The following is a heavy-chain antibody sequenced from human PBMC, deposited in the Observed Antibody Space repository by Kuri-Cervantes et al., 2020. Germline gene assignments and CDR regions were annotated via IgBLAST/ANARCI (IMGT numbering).Heavy chain of an antibody. Sequence: SQTLSLTCAVSGYSISSGYYWGWIRQPPGKGLEWIGSIYHSGSTYYNPSLKSRVTISVDTSKNQFSLKMNSVTSSDTAVYYCARDDCSGGSCYSDWGQGALVTVSS. CDR1: GYSISSGYY. CDR2: IYHSGST. CDR3: ARDDCSGGSCYSD. J-gene: IGHJ4*02. V-gene: IGHV4-38-2*02. D-gene: IGHD2-15*01.